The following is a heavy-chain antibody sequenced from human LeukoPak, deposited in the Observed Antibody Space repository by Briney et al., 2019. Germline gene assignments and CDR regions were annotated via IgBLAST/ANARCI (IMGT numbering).Heavy chain of an antibody. CDR3: ARGPNSGSDY. CDR1: GGSFSGYY. D-gene: IGHD6-6*01. CDR2: INHSGST. J-gene: IGHJ4*02. V-gene: IGHV4-34*01. Sequence: SETLSLTCAVYGGSFSGYYWSWIRQPPGKGLGWIGEINHSGSTNYNPSLKSRVTIPVDTSKNQFSLKLSSVTAADTAVYYCARGPNSGSDYWGQGTLVTVSS.